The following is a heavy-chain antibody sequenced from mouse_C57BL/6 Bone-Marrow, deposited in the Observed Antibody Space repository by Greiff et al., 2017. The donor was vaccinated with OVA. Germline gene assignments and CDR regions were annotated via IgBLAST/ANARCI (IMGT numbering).Heavy chain of an antibody. CDR1: GYTFTSYW. J-gene: IGHJ2*01. V-gene: IGHV1-72*01. CDR2: IDSNSGGT. Sequence: QVQLQQPGAELVKPGASVKLSCKASGYTFTSYWMHWVKQRPGRGLEWIGRIDSNSGGTKYNEKFKSKATLTVDKPSSTAYMQLSSLTSEDSAVYYCAAAYYSNYVRLDYWGQGTTLTVSS. CDR3: AAAYYSNYVRLDY. D-gene: IGHD2-5*01.